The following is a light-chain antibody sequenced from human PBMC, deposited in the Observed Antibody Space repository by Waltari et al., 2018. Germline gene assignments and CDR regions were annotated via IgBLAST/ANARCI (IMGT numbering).Light chain of an antibody. CDR2: AAS. CDR1: QGINTY. Sequence: IQMTQSPSSLSASAGDTVTITCRASQGINTYLNWYQQKPGKPPKRLIYAASSLEGGVPSRFSGSGSGTDFTLTISSLQPEDFATYYCLQYNSHPWTFGQGTKVEVK. CDR3: LQYNSHPWT. V-gene: IGKV1-17*01. J-gene: IGKJ1*01.